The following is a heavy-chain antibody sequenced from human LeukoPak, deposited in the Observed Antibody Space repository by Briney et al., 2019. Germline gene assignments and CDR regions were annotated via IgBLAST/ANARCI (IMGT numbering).Heavy chain of an antibody. CDR1: GFTFSSHW. CDR3: ASGYTYGYYYLEY. D-gene: IGHD5-24*01. V-gene: IGHV3-74*01. CDR2: INSDGSST. Sequence: GGSLRLSCEASGFTFSSHWMYWVRQDAGKRLMWVSRINSDGSSTTYGDSVKGRFTISRDNGKNTLYLQMNSLRAEDTAVYFCASGYTYGYYYLEYWGLGTLVTVSS. J-gene: IGHJ4*02.